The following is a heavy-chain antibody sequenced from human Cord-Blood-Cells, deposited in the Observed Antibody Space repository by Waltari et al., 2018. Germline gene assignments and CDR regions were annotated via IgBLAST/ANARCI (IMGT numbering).Heavy chain of an antibody. V-gene: IGHV1-69*01. CDR1: GGTFSSYA. D-gene: IGHD1-20*01. CDR2: IIPIFGTA. J-gene: IGHJ6*02. Sequence: QVQLVQSGAEVKKPGSSVKVSCKASGGTFSSYAISWVRQAPGQGLEWMGGIIPIFGTANYAQKFQGRVTITADESTSTAYMELSSLRSDDTAVYYCASAQPEDITTPYYYYGMDVWGQGTTVTVSS. CDR3: ASAQPEDITTPYYYYGMDV.